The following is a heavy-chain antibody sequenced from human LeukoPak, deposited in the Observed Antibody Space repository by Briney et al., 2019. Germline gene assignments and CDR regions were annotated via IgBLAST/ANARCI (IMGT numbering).Heavy chain of an antibody. CDR1: GYTFTSYG. CDR2: IIPIFGTA. V-gene: IGHV1-69*13. D-gene: IGHD1-26*01. J-gene: IGHJ4*02. Sequence: SVKVSCKASGYTFTSYGISWVRQAPGQGLEWMGGIIPIFGTANYAQKFQGRVTITADESTSTAYMELSSLRSDDTAVYYCARTYSGSYLYFDYWGQGTLVTVSS. CDR3: ARTYSGSYLYFDY.